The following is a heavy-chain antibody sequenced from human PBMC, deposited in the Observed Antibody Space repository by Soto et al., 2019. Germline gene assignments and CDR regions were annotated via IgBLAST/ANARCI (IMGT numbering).Heavy chain of an antibody. CDR2: INHDETDK. V-gene: IGHV3-7*01. D-gene: IGHD2-15*01. CDR3: AKRDGGNPGFDY. Sequence: TGGSLRPPCAAPWFTFSRFWMSWVRQAPGKGLEWVANINHDETDKYYVDSVRGRITISKDNIKNTLYLQVNSLRAEDSAVYYCAKRDGGNPGFDYWGQGALVTVSS. J-gene: IGHJ4*02. CDR1: WFTFSRFW.